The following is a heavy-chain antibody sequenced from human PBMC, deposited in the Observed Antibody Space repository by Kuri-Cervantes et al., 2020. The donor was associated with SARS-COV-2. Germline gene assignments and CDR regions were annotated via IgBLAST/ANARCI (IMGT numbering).Heavy chain of an antibody. CDR1: GFTFSSYA. V-gene: IGHV3-30-3*01. CDR2: ISYDGSNK. J-gene: IGHJ3*02. CDR3: AKDVSSTSWQKGAFDI. Sequence: GESLKISCAASGFTFSSYAMHWVRQAPGKGLEWVAVISYDGSNKYYADSVKGRFTISRDNSKNTLYLQMNSLRAEDTAVYYCAKDVSSTSWQKGAFDIWGQGTMVTVSS. D-gene: IGHD2-2*01.